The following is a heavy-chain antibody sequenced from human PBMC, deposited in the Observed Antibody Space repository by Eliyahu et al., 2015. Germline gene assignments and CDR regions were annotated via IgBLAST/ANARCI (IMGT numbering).Heavy chain of an antibody. V-gene: IGHV3-21*01. Sequence: EVQLVESGGGLVKPGGSLRLSCAASGXTXXSYSMXWVRQAPGKGLEGVXSISSSSXYIYYADSVKGRFTISRDNAKNSLYLQMNSLRGEDTAVYYCARLNTYYDFLTGYYDQYFDYWGQGTLVTVSS. CDR3: ARLNTYYDFLTGYYDQYFDY. CDR1: GXTXXSYS. D-gene: IGHD3-9*01. CDR2: ISSSSXYI. J-gene: IGHJ4*02.